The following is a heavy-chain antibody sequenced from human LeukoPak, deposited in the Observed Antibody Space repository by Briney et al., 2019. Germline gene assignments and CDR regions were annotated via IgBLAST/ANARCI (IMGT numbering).Heavy chain of an antibody. CDR2: INNSGDST. CDR1: GFSFSGYA. J-gene: IGHJ4*02. Sequence: GGSLRLSCAASGFSFSGYAMSWVRQAPGKGLEWVSTINNSGDSTYYADSVKGRFTISRDNSKKTLYLQMNSLRAEDTAVHYCAKMEAWTTVTGSGVDYWAREPWSPSPQ. CDR3: AKMEAWTTVTGSGVDY. D-gene: IGHD4-17*01. V-gene: IGHV3-23*01.